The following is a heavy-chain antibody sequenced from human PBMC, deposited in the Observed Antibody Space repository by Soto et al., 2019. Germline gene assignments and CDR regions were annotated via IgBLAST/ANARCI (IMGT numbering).Heavy chain of an antibody. CDR2: ISYDGSNK. CDR3: ARSGHWGGGLDAFDI. CDR1: GFTFSSYG. Sequence: QVQLVESGGGVVQPGRSLRLSCAASGFTFSSYGMHWVRQAPGKGLEWVAVISYDGSNKYYADSVKGRFTISRDNSKNTLYLQMNSLRAEDTAVYYCARSGHWGGGLDAFDIWGQGTMVTVSS. J-gene: IGHJ3*02. V-gene: IGHV3-30*03. D-gene: IGHD7-27*01.